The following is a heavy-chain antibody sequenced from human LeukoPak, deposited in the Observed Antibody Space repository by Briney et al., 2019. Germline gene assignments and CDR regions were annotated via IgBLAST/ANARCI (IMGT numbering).Heavy chain of an antibody. CDR1: GYTFTNYY. CDR2: IDPSGGST. J-gene: IGHJ6*04. Sequence: ASVKVSCKASGYTFTNYYIHWVRQAPGQGLECMGIIDPSGGSTSYAQKFQGRVTMTRDMSTSTVYMELSSLRSEDTAVYYCARRHYDILTGDVWGKGTTVTVSS. CDR3: ARRHYDILTGDV. D-gene: IGHD3-9*01. V-gene: IGHV1-46*01.